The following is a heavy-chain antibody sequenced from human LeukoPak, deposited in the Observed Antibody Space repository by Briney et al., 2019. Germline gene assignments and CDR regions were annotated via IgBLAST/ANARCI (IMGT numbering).Heavy chain of an antibody. CDR3: AKVVAAEPDDAFDI. D-gene: IGHD1-26*01. V-gene: IGHV3-23*01. J-gene: IGHJ3*02. CDR1: GFTFSSYG. Sequence: PGGSLRLSCAASGFTFSSYGMTWVRQAPGKGLEWVSAISGSGSSTYYADSVKGRFTISRDNSKNTLYLQMNSLRAEDTAVYYCAKVVAAEPDDAFDIWGQGTMVTVSS. CDR2: ISGSGSST.